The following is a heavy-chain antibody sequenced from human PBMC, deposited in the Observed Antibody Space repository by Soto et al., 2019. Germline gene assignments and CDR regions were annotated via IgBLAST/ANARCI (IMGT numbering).Heavy chain of an antibody. D-gene: IGHD2-8*01. J-gene: IGHJ6*02. CDR1: GGTFGSYA. V-gene: IGHV1-18*01. CDR3: AKNGQPPYYYYGMDV. CDR2: ISGYNGDT. Sequence: ASVKVSCKASGGTFGSYAINWVRQAPGQGLEWMGWISGYNGDTKYAQKFQGRVTMTIDTSTTTTYMELRSLTSDDTAVYYCAKNGQPPYYYYGMDVWGQGTTVTVSS.